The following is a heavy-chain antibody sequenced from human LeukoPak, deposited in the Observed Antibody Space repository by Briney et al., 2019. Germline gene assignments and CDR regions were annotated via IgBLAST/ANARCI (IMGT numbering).Heavy chain of an antibody. J-gene: IGHJ4*02. Sequence: GGSLRLSCAASGFTFSSYSMNWVRQAPGKGLEWVSYISSTSSTKYYADSAKGRCTISRDNAKNSLYLQMNSLRAEDTAFYYCARDLGWLHYEDWGQGTLVTVSS. CDR1: GFTFSSYS. D-gene: IGHD5-12*01. CDR2: ISSTSSTK. CDR3: ARDLGWLHYED. V-gene: IGHV3-48*01.